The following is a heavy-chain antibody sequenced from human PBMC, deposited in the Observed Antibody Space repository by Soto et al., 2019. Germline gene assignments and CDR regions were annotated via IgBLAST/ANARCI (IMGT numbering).Heavy chain of an antibody. CDR3: AKDRRSSAPYGMDV. J-gene: IGHJ6*02. CDR2: ISGSGGST. Sequence: GGSLRLSCAASGFDCSSCAMRWVRQAPGKGLEWVSAISGSGGSTYYADSVKGRFTISRDNSKNTLYLQMNSLRAEDTAVYYCAKDRRSSAPYGMDVWGQGTTVTVSS. V-gene: IGHV3-23*01. CDR1: GFDCSSCA. D-gene: IGHD6-19*01.